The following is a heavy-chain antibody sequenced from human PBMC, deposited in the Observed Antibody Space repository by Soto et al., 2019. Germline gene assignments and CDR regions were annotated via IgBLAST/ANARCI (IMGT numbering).Heavy chain of an antibody. CDR2: ISYDGSNK. CDR3: ARVGTGPDGNFAY. D-gene: IGHD1-26*01. CDR1: GITFSSYA. J-gene: IGHJ4*02. Sequence: QVQLVESGGGVVQPGRSLRLSCAASGITFSSYAMHWVRQAPGKGLEWVAVISYDGSNKYYADSVKGRFTISRDNSKNTLYLQMNSLRAEDTAVYYCARVGTGPDGNFAYWGQGTLVTVSS. V-gene: IGHV3-30-3*01.